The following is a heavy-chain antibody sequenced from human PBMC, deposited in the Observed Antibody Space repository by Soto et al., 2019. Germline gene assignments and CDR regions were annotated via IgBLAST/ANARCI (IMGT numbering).Heavy chain of an antibody. Sequence: EVQLVESGGGLVKPGGSLRLSSAASGFTFSSYSMNWVRQAPGKGLEWVSSISSSSSYIYYADSVKGRFTISRDNAKNSLYLQMNSLRAEDTAVYYCARGGYSSSSQWWFDPWGQGTLVTVSS. D-gene: IGHD6-6*01. J-gene: IGHJ5*02. CDR3: ARGGYSSSSQWWFDP. CDR2: ISSSSSYI. V-gene: IGHV3-21*01. CDR1: GFTFSSYS.